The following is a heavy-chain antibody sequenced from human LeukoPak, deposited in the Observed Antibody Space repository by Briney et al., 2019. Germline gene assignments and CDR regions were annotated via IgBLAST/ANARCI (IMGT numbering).Heavy chain of an antibody. CDR2: IIPVFDEA. D-gene: IGHD1-26*01. Sequence: EASVKVSCKTSGDTFSNCAINWVRQAPGQGLERMGGIIPVFDEANYAQRFQGRLTITADVSTTTAYMELTTLKSEDTALYYCTRGTLIYTGAYYGAAHWGQGTLITVSS. V-gene: IGHV1-69*13. J-gene: IGHJ4*02. CDR1: GDTFSNCA. CDR3: TRGTLIYTGAYYGAAH.